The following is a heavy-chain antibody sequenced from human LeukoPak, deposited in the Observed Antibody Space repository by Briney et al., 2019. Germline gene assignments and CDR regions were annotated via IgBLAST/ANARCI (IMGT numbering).Heavy chain of an antibody. CDR2: ISGSGQTT. D-gene: IGHD1-26*01. J-gene: IGHJ4*02. V-gene: IGHV3-23*01. CDR1: GFIFSAYA. CDR3: AKSASIVEGWPFDN. Sequence: GGSLRLSCAASGFIFSAYAMSWVRQAPEKGLEWVSAISGSGQTTYYVDSVKGRFAISRDNSKNTLYLQMNSLRADDTAMYYCAKSASIVEGWPFDNWGQGTLVTVSS.